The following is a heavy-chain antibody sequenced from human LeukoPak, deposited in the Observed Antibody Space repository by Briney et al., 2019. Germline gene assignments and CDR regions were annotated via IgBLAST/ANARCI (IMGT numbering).Heavy chain of an antibody. J-gene: IGHJ3*02. CDR1: GYTFTSYY. Sequence: GASVKVSCKASGYTFTSYYMHWVRQAPGQGLEWMGIINPSGGSTSYAQKFQGRVTMTRDTSTSTVYMEPSSLRSEDTAVYYCARVDREDAFDIWGQGTMVTVSS. D-gene: IGHD1-26*01. CDR3: ARVDREDAFDI. CDR2: INPSGGST. V-gene: IGHV1-46*01.